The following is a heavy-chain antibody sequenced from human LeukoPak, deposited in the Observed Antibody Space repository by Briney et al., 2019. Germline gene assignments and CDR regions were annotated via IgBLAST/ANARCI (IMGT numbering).Heavy chain of an antibody. D-gene: IGHD2-15*01. Sequence: GGSLRLSCAASGFTFSTYAMSWVRQAPGKGLEWVSAISGSTGRTYYADSVKGQFTISRDNSKNTLYLQMNNLRAEDTAVYYCAPRVVGSAPFDYWGQGTLVTVSS. CDR2: ISGSTGRT. CDR1: GFTFSTYA. CDR3: APRVVGSAPFDY. J-gene: IGHJ4*02. V-gene: IGHV3-23*01.